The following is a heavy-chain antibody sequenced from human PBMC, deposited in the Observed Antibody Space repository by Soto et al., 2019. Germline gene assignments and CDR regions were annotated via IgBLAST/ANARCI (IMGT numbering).Heavy chain of an antibody. CDR1: GGSISSGDYY. V-gene: IGHV4-30-4*01. Sequence: QVQLQESGPGLVKPSQTLSLTCTVSGGSISSGDYYWSWIRQPPGKGLGWIGYIYYRGSTYYNPSLKSRVTISVGTSENQFALKLRSVTAADTAVYYCSSHDYGHSSIAVLGQGTTGTVSS. J-gene: IGHJ6*02. CDR3: SSHDYGHSSIAV. D-gene: IGHD4-17*01. CDR2: IYYRGST.